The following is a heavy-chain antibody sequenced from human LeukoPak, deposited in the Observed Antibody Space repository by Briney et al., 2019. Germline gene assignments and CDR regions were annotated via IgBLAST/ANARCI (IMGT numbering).Heavy chain of an antibody. V-gene: IGHV3-53*04. D-gene: IGHD2-2*01. J-gene: IGHJ4*02. CDR3: ASIRVYCSSTSCPDV. CDR2: IYSGGST. Sequence: PGGSLRLSCAASGFTVSSNYMSWVRQAPGKGLEWVSVIYSGGSTYYADSVKGRFTISRHNSKNTLYLQMNSLRAEDTAVYYCASIRVYCSSTSCPDVWGQGTLVTVSS. CDR1: GFTVSSNY.